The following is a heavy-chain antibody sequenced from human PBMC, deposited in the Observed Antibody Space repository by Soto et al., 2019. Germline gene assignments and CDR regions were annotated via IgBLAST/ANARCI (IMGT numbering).Heavy chain of an antibody. CDR1: GGSISSGGYY. J-gene: IGHJ3*02. CDR2: IYYSGST. CDR3: ARGKKVQLERRTDAFDI. V-gene: IGHV4-31*03. D-gene: IGHD1-1*01. Sequence: SETLSLTCTVSGGSISSGGYYWSWIRQHPGKGLEWIGYIYYSGSTYYNPSLKSRVTISVDTSKNQFSLKLSSVTAADTAVYYCARGKKVQLERRTDAFDIWGQGTMVTVSS.